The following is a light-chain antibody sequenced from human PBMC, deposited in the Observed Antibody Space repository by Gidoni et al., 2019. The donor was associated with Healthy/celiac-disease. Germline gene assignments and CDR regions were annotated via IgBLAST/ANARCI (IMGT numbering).Light chain of an antibody. CDR3: QQYNSYSPWT. CDR2: KAS. J-gene: IGKJ1*01. Sequence: DIQMTKSPSTLSASVGDRVTITCRASQSISSWLAWYQQRPGKAPKLLIYKASSLESGVTSRFSGSGSGTEFTLTISSLQPDDFATYYCQQYNSYSPWTFGQGTKVEIK. V-gene: IGKV1-5*03. CDR1: QSISSW.